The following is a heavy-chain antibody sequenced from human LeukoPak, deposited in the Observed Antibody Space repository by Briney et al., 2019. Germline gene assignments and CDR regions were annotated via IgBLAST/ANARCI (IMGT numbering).Heavy chain of an antibody. D-gene: IGHD5-24*01. V-gene: IGHV1-8*02. J-gene: IGHJ4*02. CDR3: AGDYTYCSDGLCRPQFDY. CDR1: GYTFTNYY. Sequence: ASVKVSCKASGYTFTNYYINWVRQAPGQGLEWMGWMSPDSGDTGYAHKFQGRVTITTDESTSTVYMELTSLRNADTAVYYCAGDYTYCSDGLCRPQFDYWGQGTVVTVSS. CDR2: MSPDSGDT.